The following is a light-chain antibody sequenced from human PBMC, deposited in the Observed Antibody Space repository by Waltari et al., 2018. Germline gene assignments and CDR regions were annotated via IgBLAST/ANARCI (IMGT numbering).Light chain of an antibody. CDR2: DAS. CDR1: QSVRSY. V-gene: IGKV3-11*01. J-gene: IGKJ4*01. Sequence: EIVLTQSPATLSLSPGERATLSCRASQSVRSYLAWYQQKPGQAPRLLIYDASDRAPGIPARFSGSGSGTDFTLTISSLEPEDFAVYYCQQSYSTPLTFGGGTKVEIK. CDR3: QQSYSTPLT.